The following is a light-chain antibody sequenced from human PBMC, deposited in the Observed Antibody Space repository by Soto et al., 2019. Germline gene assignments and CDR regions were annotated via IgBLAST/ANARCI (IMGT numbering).Light chain of an antibody. V-gene: IGLV1-51*01. CDR1: SSNIGNNY. CDR2: DNN. J-gene: IGLJ2*01. Sequence: QSVLTQPPSVSAAPGQKVTISSSGTSSNIGNNYVSWYQHLPGTAPKLLIYDNNKRPSGIPDRFSGSKSGTSATLGITGLQAGDEADYYCGTWDSSLSVVVFGGGTTLTVL. CDR3: GTWDSSLSVVV.